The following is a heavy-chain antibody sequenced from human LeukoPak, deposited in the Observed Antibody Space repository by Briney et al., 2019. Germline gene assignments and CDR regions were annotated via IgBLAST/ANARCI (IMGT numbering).Heavy chain of an antibody. CDR3: ARGSCCDRSCYEGFI. D-gene: IGHD2-2*01. Sequence: ASVKVSCKASGYTFTNYYMHWVRQAPGQGLEWMGVINPSGGSTTYAQNFQGRVTMTRDTSTSTVYMEVSRLRSEDTAVYYCARGSCCDRSCYEGFIWGQGTMVTVSS. CDR2: INPSGGST. V-gene: IGHV1-46*01. J-gene: IGHJ3*02. CDR1: GYTFTNYY.